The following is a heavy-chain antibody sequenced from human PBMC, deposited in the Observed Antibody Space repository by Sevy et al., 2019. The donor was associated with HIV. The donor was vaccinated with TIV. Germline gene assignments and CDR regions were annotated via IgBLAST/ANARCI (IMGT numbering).Heavy chain of an antibody. CDR1: GFTFSAYY. J-gene: IGHJ4*02. CDR2: ISSGSTYT. CDR3: ARSRSNYGDYYFDY. V-gene: IGHV3-11*06. Sequence: GSLRLSCAASGFTFSAYYMTWIRQAPGKGLEWVSYISSGSTYTNYAESVKGRFTVSRDNAKNSLYLQMNSLRAEDTAVYYCARSRSNYGDYYFDYWGQGTLVTVSS. D-gene: IGHD4-17*01.